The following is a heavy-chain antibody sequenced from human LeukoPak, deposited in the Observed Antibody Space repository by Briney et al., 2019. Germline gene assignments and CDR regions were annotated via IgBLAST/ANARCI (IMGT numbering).Heavy chain of an antibody. J-gene: IGHJ4*02. CDR1: DGSVWTGDYY. D-gene: IGHD3-22*01. V-gene: IGHV4-39*01. CDR3: ARYRIYYYDSGSYPEGYFDY. Sequence: SETLSLTCTVSDGSVWTGDYYWGWIRQSPGKGLEWIGNVFYTGRTYYNPSLKSLTTISVDTSRNQFSLRLNSVTAADRAVYYCARYRIYYYDSGSYPEGYFDYWGQGTLVTVSS. CDR2: VFYTGRT.